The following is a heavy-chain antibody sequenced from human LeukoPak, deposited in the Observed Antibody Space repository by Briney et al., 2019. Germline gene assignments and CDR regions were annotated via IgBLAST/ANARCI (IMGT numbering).Heavy chain of an antibody. CDR1: GFTFSSYA. D-gene: IGHD3-22*01. J-gene: IGHJ4*02. V-gene: IGHV3-23*01. CDR3: AKTPYLYDSRGYYTGDY. Sequence: PGGSLRLSCAASGFTFSSYAMSWVRQAPGKGLEWVSAISGSGGSTYYADSVKGRFTISRDNSENTLYLQMNNLRAEDTAVYYCAKTPYLYDSRGYYTGDYWGQGTLVTVSS. CDR2: ISGSGGST.